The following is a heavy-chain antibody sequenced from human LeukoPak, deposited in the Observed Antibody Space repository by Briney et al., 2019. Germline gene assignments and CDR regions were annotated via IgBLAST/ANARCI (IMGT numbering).Heavy chain of an antibody. D-gene: IGHD1-7*01. CDR2: IYHNGST. Sequence: SETLSLTCSVSGASINSGAFFWGWIRQSPGMGLQWIASIYHNGSTYYTPSLKSRLTMSLDMSKNHFSLRLKSVTAADTAVYYCAREEFGTALFDLWGQGTLVTVSS. V-gene: IGHV4-39*07. J-gene: IGHJ5*02. CDR1: GASINSGAFF. CDR3: AREEFGTALFDL.